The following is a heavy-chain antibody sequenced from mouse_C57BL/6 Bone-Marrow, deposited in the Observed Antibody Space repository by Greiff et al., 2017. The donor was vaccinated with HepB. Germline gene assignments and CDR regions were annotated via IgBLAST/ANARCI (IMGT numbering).Heavy chain of an antibody. CDR3: ARNDGYFYWYFDV. CDR2: IHPNSGST. CDR1: GYTFTSYW. Sequence: VQLKQPGAELVKPGASVKLSCKASGYTFTSYWMHWVKQRPGQGLEWIGMIHPNSGSTNYNEKFKSKATLTVDKSSSTAYMQLSSLTSEDSAVYYCARNDGYFYWYFDVWGTGTTVTVSS. V-gene: IGHV1-64*01. J-gene: IGHJ1*03. D-gene: IGHD2-3*01.